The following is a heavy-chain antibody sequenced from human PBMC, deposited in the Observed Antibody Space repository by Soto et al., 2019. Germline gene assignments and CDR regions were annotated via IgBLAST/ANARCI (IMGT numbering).Heavy chain of an antibody. Sequence: ASVKVSCKASGYTFASYAISWMRQAPGQGLEWMGWISAYNGNTNYAQKLQGRVTMTTDTSTSTTYMELRSLRSDDTAVYYCARDPPPPDYWGQGTLVTVSS. CDR1: GYTFASYA. V-gene: IGHV1-18*01. CDR3: ARDPPPPDY. J-gene: IGHJ4*02. CDR2: ISAYNGNT.